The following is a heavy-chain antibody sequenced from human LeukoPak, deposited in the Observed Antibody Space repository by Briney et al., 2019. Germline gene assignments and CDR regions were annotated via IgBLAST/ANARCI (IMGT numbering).Heavy chain of an antibody. D-gene: IGHD3-10*01. CDR3: ARGRAAGDFDY. J-gene: IGHJ4*02. Sequence: PSETLSLTCTVSGGSISSYYWSWLRQPAGKGLEWIGRIYTSGSTNYNPSLKSRVTISVDTSKNQFSLKLSSVTAADTAVYYCARGRAAGDFDYWGQGTLVTVSS. CDR2: IYTSGST. CDR1: GGSISSYY. V-gene: IGHV4-4*07.